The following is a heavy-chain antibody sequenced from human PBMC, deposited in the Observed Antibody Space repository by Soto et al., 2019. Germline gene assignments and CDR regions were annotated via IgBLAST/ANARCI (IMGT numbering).Heavy chain of an antibody. CDR3: ARGGGSYSSGWYYDS. V-gene: IGHV4-59*08. CDR2: VYYRGST. CDR1: GVSISNSNTY. Sequence: QVQLQESGPGLVKPSETMSLTCTVAGVSISNSNTYWNWVRQPPGKGLEWIGFVYYRGSTKYNPSLGSRVTISGDPFGNQPSRELTSVTATDTAVNYWARGGGSYSSGWYYDSWGQGTLVTVSS. D-gene: IGHD6-19*01. J-gene: IGHJ4*02.